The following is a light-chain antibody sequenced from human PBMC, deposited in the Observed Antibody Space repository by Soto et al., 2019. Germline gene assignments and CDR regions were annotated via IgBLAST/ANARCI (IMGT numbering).Light chain of an antibody. J-gene: IGKJ4*01. CDR3: QQRSNWALT. CDR2: DAS. CDR1: QSVSNY. Sequence: EIVLTQSPATLSLSPGERATLCCRASQSVSNYLAWYQHKPGQAPRLLIYDASNRATGIPARFSGSGSGTDFTLTISSLEPEDFAVYYCQQRSNWALTFGGGTKVDI. V-gene: IGKV3-11*01.